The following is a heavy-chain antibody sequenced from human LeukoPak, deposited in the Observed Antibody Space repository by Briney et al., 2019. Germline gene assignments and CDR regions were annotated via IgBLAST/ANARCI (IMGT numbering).Heavy chain of an antibody. CDR1: GFTLSSYW. Sequence: GGSLRLSCAASGFTLSSYWMHWVRQAPGKGLEWVANIKQDGSEKYYVDSVKGRFTISRDNAKNSLYLQMNSLRAEDTALYYCVRGEQWLALDYWGQGTLVTVSS. V-gene: IGHV3-7*03. CDR2: IKQDGSEK. D-gene: IGHD6-19*01. CDR3: VRGEQWLALDY. J-gene: IGHJ4*02.